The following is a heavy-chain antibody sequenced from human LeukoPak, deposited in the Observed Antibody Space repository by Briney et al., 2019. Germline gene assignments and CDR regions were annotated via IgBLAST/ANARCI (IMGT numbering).Heavy chain of an antibody. V-gene: IGHV4-4*07. D-gene: IGHD3-22*01. CDR2: IYTSGST. Sequence: SETLSLTCTVSGGSISSYYWSWIRQPAGKGLEGIGCIYTSGSTNYNPSLKSRVTMSVDTSKNQFSLKLSSVTAADTAVYYCARDPGRDYYDSSGYDYYYYGMDVWGQGTTVTVSS. J-gene: IGHJ6*02. CDR1: GGSISSYY. CDR3: ARDPGRDYYDSSGYDYYYYGMDV.